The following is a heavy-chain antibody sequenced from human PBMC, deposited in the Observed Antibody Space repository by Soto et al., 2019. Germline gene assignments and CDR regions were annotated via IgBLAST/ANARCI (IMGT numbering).Heavy chain of an antibody. CDR2: IIPIFGTA. D-gene: IGHD5-12*01. V-gene: IGHV1-69*13. Sequence: SVKVSCKASGGTFSSYAISWVRQAPGQGLEWMGGIIPIFGTANYAQKFQGRVTITADESTSTAYMELSSLRSEDTAVYYCAREIYGYSGYDNYWGQGTLVTVSS. CDR1: GGTFSSYA. J-gene: IGHJ4*02. CDR3: AREIYGYSGYDNY.